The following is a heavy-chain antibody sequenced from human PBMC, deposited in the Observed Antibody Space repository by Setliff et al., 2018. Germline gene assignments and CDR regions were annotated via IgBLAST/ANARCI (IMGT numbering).Heavy chain of an antibody. CDR2: TIPMFGTT. CDR3: ARGSGPRVVVAMPFDY. J-gene: IGHJ4*02. Sequence: SVKVSCKATGGTFRNYGISWVRQAPGQGLEWMGGTIPMFGTTNYAQKFQGRVTVITDESTSTVYMELSSLKSEDTAMYYCARGSGPRVVVAMPFDYWGQGTPVTVSS. D-gene: IGHD2-2*01. V-gene: IGHV1-69*05. CDR1: GGTFRNYG.